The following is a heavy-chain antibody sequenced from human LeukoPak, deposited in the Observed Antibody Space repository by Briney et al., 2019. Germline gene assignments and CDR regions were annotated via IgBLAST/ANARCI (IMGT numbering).Heavy chain of an antibody. V-gene: IGHV3-33*01. CDR2: IWYDGSNK. D-gene: IGHD3-22*01. J-gene: IGHJ4*02. Sequence: GGSLRLSCAASGFTFSSYDMHWVRQAPGKGLEWVAVIWYDGSNKYYADSVKGRFTISRDNSKNTLYLQMNSLRAEDTAVYYCARARSYYYDSSGPFDYWGQGTLVTVSS. CDR3: ARARSYYYDSSGPFDY. CDR1: GFTFSSYD.